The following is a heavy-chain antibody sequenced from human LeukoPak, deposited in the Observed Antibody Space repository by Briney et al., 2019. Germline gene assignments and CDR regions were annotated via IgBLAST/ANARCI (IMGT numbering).Heavy chain of an antibody. D-gene: IGHD3-3*01. V-gene: IGHV4-61*02. J-gene: IGHJ6*03. CDR2: IYTSGST. Sequence: SETLSLTCTVSGGSISSGSYYWSWIRQPAGKGLEWMGRIYTSGSTNYNPSLKSRVTISVDTSKNQFSLNLSSVTAADTAVYYCATSTWSVTACLATYGYYYYYMDVWGKGNTVTVSS. CDR3: ATSTWSVTACLATYGYYYYYMDV. CDR1: GGSISSGSYY.